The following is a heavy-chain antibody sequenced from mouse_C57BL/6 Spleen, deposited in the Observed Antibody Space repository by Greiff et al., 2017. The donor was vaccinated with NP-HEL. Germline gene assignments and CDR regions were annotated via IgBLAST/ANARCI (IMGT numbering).Heavy chain of an antibody. Sequence: EVMLVESGGGLVKPGGSLKLSCAASGFTFSDYGMHWVRQAPEKGLEWVAYISSGSSTIYYADTVKGRLTISRDNAKNTLFLQMTSLRSEDTAMYYCARPGQLRLAWFAYWGQGTLVTVSA. J-gene: IGHJ3*01. CDR2: ISSGSSTI. V-gene: IGHV5-17*01. CDR1: GFTFSDYG. D-gene: IGHD3-2*02. CDR3: ARPGQLRLAWFAY.